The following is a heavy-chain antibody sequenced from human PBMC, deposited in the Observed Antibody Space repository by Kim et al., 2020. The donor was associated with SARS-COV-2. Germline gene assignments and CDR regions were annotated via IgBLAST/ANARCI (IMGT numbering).Heavy chain of an antibody. V-gene: IGHV4-31*03. CDR1: GGSISSGGYY. D-gene: IGHD2-2*01. CDR2: IFYSGST. Sequence: SETLSLTCSVSGGSISSGGYYWSWIRQHPGEGLEWIGYIFYSGSTYYNASLKSRVTISLDTSKNQFSLKLSSVTAADTAVYYWSRTKDCSSTSCYSDYYYMYAWGKGTPVSVS. CDR3: SRTKDCSSTSCYSDYYYMYA. J-gene: IGHJ6*03.